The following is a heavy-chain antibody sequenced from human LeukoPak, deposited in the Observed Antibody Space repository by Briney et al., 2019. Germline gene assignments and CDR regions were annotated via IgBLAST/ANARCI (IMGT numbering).Heavy chain of an antibody. D-gene: IGHD4-17*01. CDR3: ARINQYGDYFFDY. CDR1: GGSISSYY. V-gene: IGHV4-4*07. Sequence: SETLSLTCTVSGGSISSYYWSWMRHPAGKGLEWIGRIYTSGSTNYNPSLKSRVTMSVDTSKNQFSLKLSSVTAADTAVYYCARINQYGDYFFDYWGQGTLVTVSS. J-gene: IGHJ4*02. CDR2: IYTSGST.